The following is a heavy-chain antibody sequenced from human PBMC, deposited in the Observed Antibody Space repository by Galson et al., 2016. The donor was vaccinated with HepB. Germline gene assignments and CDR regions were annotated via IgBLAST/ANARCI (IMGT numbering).Heavy chain of an antibody. D-gene: IGHD2/OR15-2a*01. J-gene: IGHJ4*02. Sequence: SLRLSCAASGFTFSNHAMYWVRQAPGKGLEWVAVISFDGNNQYYADSVKGRFTISRDNSNNTLYLRTDSLRVDDTAVYYRVRGKNAGDSTRLNYWGQGTLVTVSS. CDR1: GFTFSNHA. CDR2: ISFDGNNQ. V-gene: IGHV3-30-3*01. CDR3: VRGKNAGDSTRLNY.